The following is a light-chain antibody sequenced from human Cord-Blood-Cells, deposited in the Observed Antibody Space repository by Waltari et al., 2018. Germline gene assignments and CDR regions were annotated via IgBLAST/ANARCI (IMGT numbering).Light chain of an antibody. Sequence: DMQITQSPSSMSASVGARVTITGQASQAISNYINRYQQKPGKAPKLLIYDAYNLETGVPSRFSGRGSGTDFTFIISSLQPESIETYYCQEYDNLPLTFGGGTKVEIQ. CDR1: QAISNY. CDR2: DAY. J-gene: IGKJ4*01. CDR3: QEYDNLPLT. V-gene: IGKV1-33*01.